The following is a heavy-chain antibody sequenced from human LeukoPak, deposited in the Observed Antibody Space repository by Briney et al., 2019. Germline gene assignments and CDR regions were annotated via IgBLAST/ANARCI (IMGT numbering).Heavy chain of an antibody. V-gene: IGHV3-30*02. CDR1: GFTFSSYG. Sequence: GGSLRLSCAASGFTFSSYGMHWVRQAPGKGLEWVAFIRYDGSNKYYADSVKGRFTISRDNSKNTLYLQMNSLRAEDTAVYYCANARDFWSGYCDYWGQGTLVTVSS. CDR2: IRYDGSNK. CDR3: ANARDFWSGYCDY. J-gene: IGHJ4*02. D-gene: IGHD3-3*01.